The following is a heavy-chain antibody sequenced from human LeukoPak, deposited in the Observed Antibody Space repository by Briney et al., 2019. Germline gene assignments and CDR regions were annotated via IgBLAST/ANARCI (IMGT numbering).Heavy chain of an antibody. V-gene: IGHV4-39*07. CDR2: IYYSGST. Sequence: SETLSLTRTVSGGSISTGSYFWGWIRQPPGKGLEWIGSIYYSGSTNYHPSLKSRVTISLATSKNQFSLKLSSVTAADTAVYYCARADCSGGSCYAFDIWGQGTVVTVSS. D-gene: IGHD2-15*01. CDR1: GGSISTGSYF. J-gene: IGHJ3*02. CDR3: ARADCSGGSCYAFDI.